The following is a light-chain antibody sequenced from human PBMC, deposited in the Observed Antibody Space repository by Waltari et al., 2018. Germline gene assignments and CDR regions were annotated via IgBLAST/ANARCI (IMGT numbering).Light chain of an antibody. J-gene: IGKJ4*01. CDR3: QHGYGTPLT. CDR1: ENVNNY. V-gene: IGKV1-39*01. Sequence: DIQMTQSPSSLSASVGDRVTITCRASENVNNYLNWYQQKPGKAPKLLIYKASTLQSGVPSRFSGSGSVTDYTFIISSLQSEDVATYYCQHGYGTPLTFGGGTKVEIK. CDR2: KAS.